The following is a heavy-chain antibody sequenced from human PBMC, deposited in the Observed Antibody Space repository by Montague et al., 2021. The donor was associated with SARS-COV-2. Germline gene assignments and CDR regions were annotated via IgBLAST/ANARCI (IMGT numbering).Heavy chain of an antibody. CDR3: ARRGYSYYYYGMDV. CDR2: INHSGST. D-gene: IGHD5-24*01. Sequence: SETLSLTCAVYGGSFSSYYWSWIRQPPGKGLEWIGEINHSGSTNYNPSLKSRVTISVDTSKNQFSLKLSSVTAAGTAVYYCARRGYSYYYYGMDVWGQGTTVTVSS. V-gene: IGHV4-34*01. CDR1: GGSFSSYY. J-gene: IGHJ6*02.